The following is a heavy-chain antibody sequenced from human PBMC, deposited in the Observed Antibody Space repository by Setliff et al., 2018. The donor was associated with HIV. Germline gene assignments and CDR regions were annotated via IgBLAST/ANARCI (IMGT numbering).Heavy chain of an antibody. CDR1: GDTFSSYA. CDR2: IIPILGIA. Sequence: SVKVSCKASGDTFSSYAISWVRQAPGQGLEWMGGIIPILGIANYAQKFQDRFTITADKSTDTAXXXLSSLRSEDTXVYYXXRAQCQLLXPPTYNWFDXWGQGT. D-gene: IGHD2-2*01. V-gene: IGHV1-69*10. CDR3: XRAQCQLLXPPTYNWFDX. J-gene: IGHJ5*02.